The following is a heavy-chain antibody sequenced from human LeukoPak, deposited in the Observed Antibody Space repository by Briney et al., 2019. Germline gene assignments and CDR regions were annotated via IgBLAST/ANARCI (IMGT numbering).Heavy chain of an antibody. CDR2: INNDGSIT. CDR1: RFTFSTYW. Sequence: GGSLRLSCAASRFTFSTYWMHWVRQAPGKGLVWVSRINNDGSITNYADSVKGRFTTSRDNAKSTLYLQMNSLRAEDSAVSYCARGLGGYNGYAFDYWGQGSLATVSS. D-gene: IGHD5-12*01. CDR3: ARGLGGYNGYAFDY. V-gene: IGHV3-74*01. J-gene: IGHJ4*02.